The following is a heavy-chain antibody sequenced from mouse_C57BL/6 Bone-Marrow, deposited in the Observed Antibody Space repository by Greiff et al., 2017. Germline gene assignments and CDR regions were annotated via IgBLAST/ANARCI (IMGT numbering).Heavy chain of an antibody. CDR3: ARGLSDYYGSSYVGY. CDR2: IYPRSGHT. Sequence: VQLKESGAELARPGASVKLSCKASGYTFTSYGISWVKQRTGQGLEWIGEIYPRSGHTYYNEKFKGKATLTADKASSTAYMELSSLTYEDSAGYFCARGLSDYYGSSYVGYWGQGTTLSVSS. V-gene: IGHV1-81*01. CDR1: GYTFTSYG. J-gene: IGHJ2*01. D-gene: IGHD1-1*01.